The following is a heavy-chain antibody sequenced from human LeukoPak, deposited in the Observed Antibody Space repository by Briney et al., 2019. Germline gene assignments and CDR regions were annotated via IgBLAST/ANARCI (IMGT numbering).Heavy chain of an antibody. Sequence: SQTLSLTCAISGDSVSSNSAAWTWIRQSPSRGLEWLGKTYYRSKWYSDYAVSVKSRIIINPDTSKNQFSLQLNSVTPEDTAVYYCAREDGYNFLDSGGQGTLVTVSS. CDR1: GDSVSSNSAA. CDR3: AREDGYNFLDS. CDR2: TYYRSKWYS. V-gene: IGHV6-1*01. D-gene: IGHD5-24*01. J-gene: IGHJ4*02.